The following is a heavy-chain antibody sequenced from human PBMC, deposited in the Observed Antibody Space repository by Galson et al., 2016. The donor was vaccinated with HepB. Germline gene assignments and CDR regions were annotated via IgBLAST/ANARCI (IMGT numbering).Heavy chain of an antibody. D-gene: IGHD3-10*01. J-gene: IGHJ4*02. CDR3: AKATSVGFGDLGDC. CDR2: VSWNSGNI. V-gene: IGHV3-9*01. CDR1: GFTFGHYG. Sequence: SLRLSCAASGFTFGHYGMHWVRQVPGKGLEWVSGVSWNSGNIGYADSVQGRFTISRDNAKNSLYLQMNSLGAEDTALYYCAKATSVGFGDLGDCWGQGTLVTGSA.